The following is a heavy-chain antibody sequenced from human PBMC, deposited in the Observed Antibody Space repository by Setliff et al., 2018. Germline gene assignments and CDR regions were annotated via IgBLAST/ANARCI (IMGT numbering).Heavy chain of an antibody. J-gene: IGHJ5*02. CDR2: IYPGYSDT. CDR3: ARSRSNFWSGYFNWFDP. CDR1: GYSFSSYW. D-gene: IGHD3-3*01. V-gene: IGHV5-51*01. Sequence: GESLKISCKGSGYSFSSYWIGWVRQMPGKGLEWMGTIYPGYSDTRYSPSFQGQVTISADKSISTAYLQWSSLKASDTAMYYCARSRSNFWSGYFNWFDPWGQGTLVTVSS.